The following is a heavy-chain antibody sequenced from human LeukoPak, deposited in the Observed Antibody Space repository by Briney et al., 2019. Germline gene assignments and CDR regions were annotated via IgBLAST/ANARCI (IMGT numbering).Heavy chain of an antibody. CDR2: INWSGDRI. CDR3: AKGGIHRGYYYYYMDV. Sequence: GGSLRLSCAASGFTFDDYAMHWVRHAPGKGLEWVSGINWSGDRIGYADSVEGRFTISRDNAKKSLYLQMNSLRTEDTALYYCAKGGIHRGYYYYYMDVWGKGTTVTISS. V-gene: IGHV3-9*01. D-gene: IGHD6-13*01. J-gene: IGHJ6*03. CDR1: GFTFDDYA.